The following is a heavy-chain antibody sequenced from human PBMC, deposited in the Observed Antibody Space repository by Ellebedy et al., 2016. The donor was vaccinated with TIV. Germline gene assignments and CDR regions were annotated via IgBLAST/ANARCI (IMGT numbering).Heavy chain of an antibody. CDR1: GFTFSSYS. CDR3: ARGLRDIGNAFDI. Sequence: GGSLRLXXAASGFTFSSYSMNWVRQAPGKGLEWVSYISSSSSTIYYADSVKGRFTISRDNAKNSLYLQMNSLRDEDTAVYYCARGLRDIGNAFDIWGQGTMVTVSS. J-gene: IGHJ3*02. D-gene: IGHD2-15*01. V-gene: IGHV3-48*02. CDR2: ISSSSSTI.